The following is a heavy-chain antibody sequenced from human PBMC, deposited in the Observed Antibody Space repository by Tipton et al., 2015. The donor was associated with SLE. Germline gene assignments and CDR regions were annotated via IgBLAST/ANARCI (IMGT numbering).Heavy chain of an antibody. D-gene: IGHD3-3*01. V-gene: IGHV3-11*01. Sequence: GSLRLSCAASGFTFRDYYMNWIRQAPGKGLEWLSNIGSSGKSIHYAESVRGRFTISRDNAQKSLYLQMNSLTAADTAVYYCARGIVPETFGVINPFYFGMDVWGQGTTVTVSS. J-gene: IGHJ6*02. CDR1: GFTFRDYY. CDR2: IGSSGKSI. CDR3: ARGIVPETFGVINPFYFGMDV.